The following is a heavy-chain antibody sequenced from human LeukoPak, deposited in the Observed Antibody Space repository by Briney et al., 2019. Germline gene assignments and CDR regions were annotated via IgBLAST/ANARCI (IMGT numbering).Heavy chain of an antibody. V-gene: IGHV3-21*01. CDR3: ARGVGDFWSGYFYYYYYYMDV. CDR1: GFTFSSYS. CDR2: ISSSSSYI. Sequence: GESLRLSCAASGFTFSSYSMNWVRQAPGKGLEWVSSISSSSSYIYYADSVKGRFIISRDNAKNSLYLQMNSLRAEDTAVYYCARGVGDFWSGYFYYYYYYMDVWGKGTTVTVSS. D-gene: IGHD3-3*01. J-gene: IGHJ6*03.